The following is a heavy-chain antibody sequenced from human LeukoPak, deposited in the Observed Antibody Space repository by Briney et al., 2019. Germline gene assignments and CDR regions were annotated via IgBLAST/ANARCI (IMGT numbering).Heavy chain of an antibody. V-gene: IGHV5-51*01. Sequence: GESLKISCKGSGYSFTSYWIGWVRQMPGKGLEWMGIIYPGDSDTRYSPSFQGQVTISADKSISTAYLQWSSLKASDTAMYYCARALGFEWLVPYYYYMDVWGKGTTVTVSS. J-gene: IGHJ6*03. CDR1: GYSFTSYW. D-gene: IGHD5-12*01. CDR2: IYPGDSDT. CDR3: ARALGFEWLVPYYYYMDV.